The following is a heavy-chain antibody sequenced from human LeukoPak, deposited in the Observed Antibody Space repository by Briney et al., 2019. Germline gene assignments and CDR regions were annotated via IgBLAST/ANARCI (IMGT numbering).Heavy chain of an antibody. Sequence: GGSLRLSCAASGFTFNKYAMSWVRQAPGKGLEWVSSLSGSGGDTYYAESVKGQFAISRDNSKNTVYLEMNSLRAEDTAVYYCAKDPYGTRYFDYWGQGTLVTVSS. D-gene: IGHD2-2*01. V-gene: IGHV3-23*01. CDR1: GFTFNKYA. CDR2: LSGSGGDT. CDR3: AKDPYGTRYFDY. J-gene: IGHJ4*02.